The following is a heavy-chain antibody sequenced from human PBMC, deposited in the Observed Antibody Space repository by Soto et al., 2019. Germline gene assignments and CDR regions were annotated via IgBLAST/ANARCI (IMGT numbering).Heavy chain of an antibody. CDR3: ASTRRITMVRGALNY. CDR2: INHSGST. V-gene: IGHV4-34*01. Sequence: SETLSLTCAVYGGSFSGYYWSWIRQPPGKGLEWIGEINHSGSTNYNPSLKSRVTISVDTSKNQFSLKLSSVTAADTAVYYCASTRRITMVRGALNYWGQGTLVTVSS. J-gene: IGHJ4*02. D-gene: IGHD3-10*01. CDR1: GGSFSGYY.